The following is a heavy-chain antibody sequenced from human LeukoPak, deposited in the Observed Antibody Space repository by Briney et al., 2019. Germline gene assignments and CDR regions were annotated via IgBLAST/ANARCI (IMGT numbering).Heavy chain of an antibody. CDR3: ARGDISSRGYFDY. Sequence: SETLSLTCTVSGGSISSRSYYWGWIRQSPGKGLEWIGTIYYSGSTFYNPSLKSRLTISVDTSKNQFSLKLSSVTAADTAVYYCARGDISSRGYFDYWGQGTLVTVSS. D-gene: IGHD2-21*01. V-gene: IGHV4-39*01. CDR1: GGSISSRSYY. CDR2: IYYSGST. J-gene: IGHJ4*02.